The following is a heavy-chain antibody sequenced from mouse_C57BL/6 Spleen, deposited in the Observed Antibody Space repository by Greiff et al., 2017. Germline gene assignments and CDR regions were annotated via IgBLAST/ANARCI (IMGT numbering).Heavy chain of an antibody. CDR3: ARADYDGYYYAMDY. V-gene: IGHV1-19*01. D-gene: IGHD2-4*01. CDR2: INPYNGGT. CDR1: GYTFTDYY. J-gene: IGHJ4*01. Sequence: VQLQQSGPVLVKPGASVKMSCKASGYTFTDYYMNWVKQSHGKSLEWIGVINPYNGGTSYNQKFKGKATLTVDKSSSTAYMELNSLTSEDSAVYYCARADYDGYYYAMDYWGQGTSVTVSS.